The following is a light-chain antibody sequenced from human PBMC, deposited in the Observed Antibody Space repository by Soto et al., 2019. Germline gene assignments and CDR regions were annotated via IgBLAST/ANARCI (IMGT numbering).Light chain of an antibody. Sequence: EIMMTQSPATLSVSPGERATLSCRASQNINNKIAWYQQKPGQAPRLLMSDAFTRATGIPARFSGSGSGTEFTFTISSLQSEDFAVYYCQQYNNWPLGFGGGTKVEIK. CDR2: DAF. CDR1: QNINNK. V-gene: IGKV3-15*01. J-gene: IGKJ4*01. CDR3: QQYNNWPLG.